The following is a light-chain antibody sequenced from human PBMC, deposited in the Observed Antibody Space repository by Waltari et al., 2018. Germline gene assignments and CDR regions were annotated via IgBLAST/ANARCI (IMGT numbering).Light chain of an antibody. Sequence: DILMTQSPSSLSASVGDTVTITCLASQSISTWLAWFQLKPGKAPKLLIYKASNLESGVPSRFSGSGSGTEFTLTISSLLPEDFATYFCQQTYSALCCTFGQGTKLEIK. J-gene: IGKJ2*02. CDR1: QSISTW. CDR2: KAS. V-gene: IGKV1-5*03. CDR3: QQTYSALCCT.